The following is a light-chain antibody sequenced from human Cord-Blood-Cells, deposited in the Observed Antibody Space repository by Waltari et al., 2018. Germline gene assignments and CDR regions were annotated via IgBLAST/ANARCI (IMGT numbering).Light chain of an antibody. CDR3: MIWHSSAWV. Sequence: QAVLTQPASLSASPGASASLTCTSRSGINVGTYRIYWYQQKPGSPPQYLLRYKSDSDKQQGSGVPRRFSGSKDASANAGILLISGLQSEDEADYYCMIWHSSAWVFGGGTKLTVL. V-gene: IGLV5-45*01. J-gene: IGLJ3*02. CDR2: YKSDSDK. CDR1: SGINVGTYR.